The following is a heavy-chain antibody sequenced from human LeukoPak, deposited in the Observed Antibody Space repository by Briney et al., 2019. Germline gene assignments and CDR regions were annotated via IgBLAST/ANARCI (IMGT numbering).Heavy chain of an antibody. CDR1: GFTFSSYW. J-gene: IGHJ4*02. CDR2: IKQDGSEK. CDR3: ARVNSGYYSDY. Sequence: GGSLRLSCAASGFTFSSYWMSWVRQAPGKGLEWVANIKQDGSEKYYVDSVKGRFTISRDNAKNSLYLQMDSLRAEDTAVYYCARVNSGYYSDYWGQGTLVTVSS. V-gene: IGHV3-7*01. D-gene: IGHD3-22*01.